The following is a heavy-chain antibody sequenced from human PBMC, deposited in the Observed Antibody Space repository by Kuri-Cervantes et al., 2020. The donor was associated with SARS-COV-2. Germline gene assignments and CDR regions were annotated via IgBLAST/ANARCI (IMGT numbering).Heavy chain of an antibody. CDR3: ARGLIGLVPAPVLGLGPHYYYFHMDV. CDR1: GGSFSGYQ. CDR2: INHSGGT. J-gene: IGHJ6*02. V-gene: IGHV4-34*01. D-gene: IGHD2-2*01. Sequence: SQTLSLTCAVFGGSFSGYQWGWIRQSPGKGLEWIGEINHSGGTNYNSSLKSRVTISVDTSKNQLSLKLTSVTAADTAVYYCARGLIGLVPAPVLGLGPHYYYFHMDVWGQGTTVTVSS.